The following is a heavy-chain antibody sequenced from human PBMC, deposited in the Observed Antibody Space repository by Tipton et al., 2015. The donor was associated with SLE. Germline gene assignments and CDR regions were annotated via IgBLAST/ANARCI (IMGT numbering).Heavy chain of an antibody. V-gene: IGHV3-21*03. Sequence: SLRLSCAASGFTFSSYTMNWVRQAPGKGLEWVSSISSSSSYIYYADSVKGRFTISRDNAKNSLYLQMNSLRAEDTAVYYCASLDCGDYFYYFDYWGQGTLVTVSS. D-gene: IGHD4-17*01. J-gene: IGHJ4*02. CDR2: ISSSSSYI. CDR1: GFTFSSYT. CDR3: ASLDCGDYFYYFDY.